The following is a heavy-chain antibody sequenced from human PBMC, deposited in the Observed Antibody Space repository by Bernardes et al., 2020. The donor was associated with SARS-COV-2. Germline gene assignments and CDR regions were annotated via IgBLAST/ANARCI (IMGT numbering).Heavy chain of an antibody. D-gene: IGHD6-13*01. CDR1: GGSISSYY. J-gene: IGHJ3*02. V-gene: IGHV4-59*01. CDR3: ASDHQGYRDAFDI. Sequence: SETLSLTCTVSGGSISSYYWSWIRQPPGKGLEWIGYIYYSGSTNYNPSLKSRVTISVDTSKNQFSLKLSSVTAADTAVYYCASDHQGYRDAFDIWGQGTMVTVSS. CDR2: IYYSGST.